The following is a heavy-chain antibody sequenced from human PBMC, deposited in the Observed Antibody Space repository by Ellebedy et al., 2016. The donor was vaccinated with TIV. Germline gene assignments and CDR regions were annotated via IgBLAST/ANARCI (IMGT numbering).Heavy chain of an antibody. CDR1: GGSISSTNW. D-gene: IGHD4-17*01. CDR2: IYHSGST. V-gene: IGHV4-4*02. Sequence: MPSETLSLTCAVSGGSISSTNWWSWVRQPPGKGLEWIGEIYHSGSTNYNPSLKSRVTISVDKSKNQFSLTLSSLTAADEAVYYCAKRQAYGDYEYAFDIWGQGTMVTVSS. J-gene: IGHJ3*02. CDR3: AKRQAYGDYEYAFDI.